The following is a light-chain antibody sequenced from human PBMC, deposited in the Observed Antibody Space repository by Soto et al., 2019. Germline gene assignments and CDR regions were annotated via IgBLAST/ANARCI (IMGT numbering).Light chain of an antibody. CDR2: EGS. CDR3: CSYAGSSSVV. Sequence: QSVLTQPASVSGSPGQSITISCTGTSRDVGTYTLVSWYQHYPGKAPKLIIYEGSKRPLGVSNRFSASKTGRTASLTISGLQPEDEADYYCCSYAGSSSVVFGGGTKLTVL. V-gene: IGLV2-23*01. CDR1: SRDVGTYTL. J-gene: IGLJ2*01.